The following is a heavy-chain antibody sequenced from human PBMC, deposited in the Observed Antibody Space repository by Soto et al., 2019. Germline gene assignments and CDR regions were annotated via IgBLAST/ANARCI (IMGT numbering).Heavy chain of an antibody. CDR2: VSYDGNDK. Sequence: PGGSLRLSCAASGFTFSSYGLHWVRQAPGKGLEWVAVVSYDGNDKSYADSVKGRFTVSRDNSKKTLYLEMNSLRTEDTAVYYCAKSVYNWNDGFFDYWGQGTLVTVS. D-gene: IGHD1-1*01. J-gene: IGHJ4*02. CDR1: GFTFSSYG. CDR3: AKSVYNWNDGFFDY. V-gene: IGHV3-30*18.